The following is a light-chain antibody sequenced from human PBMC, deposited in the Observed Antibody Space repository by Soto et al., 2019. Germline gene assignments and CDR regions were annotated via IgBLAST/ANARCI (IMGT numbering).Light chain of an antibody. CDR1: SSDVGANNY. V-gene: IGLV2-8*01. CDR3: SSYAGANRV. CDR2: EVT. Sequence: QSALTQPPSASGSPGQSVTISCTGTSSDVGANNYVSWYQQHPGKAPKLMIYEVTKRPSGVPDRFSGSKSGNTASLTVSGLQAEDEADYYWSSYAGANRVFGTGTKLTVL. J-gene: IGLJ1*01.